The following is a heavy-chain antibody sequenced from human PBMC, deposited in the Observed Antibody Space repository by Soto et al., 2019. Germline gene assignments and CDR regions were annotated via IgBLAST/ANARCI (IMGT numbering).Heavy chain of an antibody. CDR2: ISGSGGST. CDR1: GFTFSSYA. Sequence: GGSLRLSCAASGFTFSSYAMSWVRQAPGKGLEWVSAISGSGGSTYYADSVKGRFTISRDNSKNTLYLQMNSLRAEDTAVYYCAKPREKYSYESPLLYWGQGTLVTVSS. J-gene: IGHJ4*02. V-gene: IGHV3-23*01. CDR3: AKPREKYSYESPLLY. D-gene: IGHD5-18*01.